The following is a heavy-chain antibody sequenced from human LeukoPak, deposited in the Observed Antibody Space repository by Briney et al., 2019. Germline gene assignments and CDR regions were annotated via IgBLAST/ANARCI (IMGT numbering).Heavy chain of an antibody. V-gene: IGHV3-33*01. CDR3: TRDGGSSGYHDVLDI. CDR2: IWYDGRNK. J-gene: IGHJ3*02. Sequence: PGGSLRLSCAASGFTFSSYGMHWVRQAPGRGLEWVAYIWYDGRNKYYADSVKGRLTISRDNSKHTLSLHLNCLRDEDTAVYYCTRDGGSSGYHDVLDIWGQGTMVTVSA. CDR1: GFTFSSYG. D-gene: IGHD3-22*01.